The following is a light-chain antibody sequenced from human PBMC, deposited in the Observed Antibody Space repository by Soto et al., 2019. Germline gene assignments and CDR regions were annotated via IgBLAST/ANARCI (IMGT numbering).Light chain of an antibody. Sequence: QSALTQPPSASGSPGQSVAISCTGSSSDVGGYNDVSWYQQHPGTAPKLMIYEVTKRPSGVPDRFSGSKSGNTASLTVSGVQGGHWACYYWSSRARNNHLGVVFGGGTKLTVL. V-gene: IGLV2-8*01. CDR1: SSDVGGYND. CDR3: SSRARNNHLGVV. J-gene: IGLJ2*01. CDR2: EVT.